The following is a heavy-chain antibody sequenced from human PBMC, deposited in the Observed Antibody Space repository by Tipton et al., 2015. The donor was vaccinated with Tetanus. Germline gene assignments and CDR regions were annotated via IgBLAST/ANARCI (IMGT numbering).Heavy chain of an antibody. CDR2: IYPGDSDT. D-gene: IGHD7-27*01. J-gene: IGHJ2*01. CDR3: ARRLGPYTGDQIWHFDL. Sequence: QLLQSGAEMKKPGGSLNIPCKASGYNFATFWIAWVRQRPGKGLEWMGIIYPGDSDTTYSPSFQGQVTIPADRSISTAYLQWSSLKASDTAVFFCARRLGPYTGDQIWHFDLWGRGTLVTVSS. CDR1: GYNFATFW. V-gene: IGHV5-51*01.